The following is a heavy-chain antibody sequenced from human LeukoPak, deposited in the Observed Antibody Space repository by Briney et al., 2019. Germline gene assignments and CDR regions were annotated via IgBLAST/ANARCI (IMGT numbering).Heavy chain of an antibody. CDR3: ARGRLWGSGSYYSDY. CDR2: ISAYNGNT. V-gene: IGHV1-18*01. J-gene: IGHJ4*02. Sequence: ASVKVSCKASGYTFTSYGISWVRQAPGQGLAWMGWISAYNGNTNYAQKLQGRVTMTTDTSTSTAYMELRSLRSDDTAVYYCARGRLWGSGSYYSDYWGQGTLVTVSS. CDR1: GYTFTSYG. D-gene: IGHD3-10*01.